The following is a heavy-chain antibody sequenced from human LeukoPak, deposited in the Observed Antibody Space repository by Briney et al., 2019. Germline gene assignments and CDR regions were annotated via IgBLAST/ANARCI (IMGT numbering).Heavy chain of an antibody. V-gene: IGHV3-23*01. CDR3: VRVGGAFDI. CDR1: GFTFSSYG. CDR2: ISGSGGST. J-gene: IGHJ3*02. D-gene: IGHD3-16*01. Sequence: GGTLRLSCAASGFTFSSYGMTWVRQAPGKGLEWVSGISGSGGSTYYADSVKGRFTISRDNSKNTLYLQMNSLRAEDTAIYYCVRVGGAFDIWGQGTMVTVSS.